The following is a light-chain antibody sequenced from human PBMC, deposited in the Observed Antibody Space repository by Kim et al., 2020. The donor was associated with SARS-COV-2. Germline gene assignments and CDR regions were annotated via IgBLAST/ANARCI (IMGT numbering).Light chain of an antibody. CDR3: QHYIRFPYT. CDR1: QIINTY. J-gene: IGKJ2*01. Sequence: SASVGARVTITCRASQIINTYLAWYQQKPGKAPNLLIYQASSLQIGVPPRFSGSGSGAEFTLTISSLQPDDFATYYCQHYIRFPYTFGQGTKLEI. CDR2: QAS. V-gene: IGKV1-5*03.